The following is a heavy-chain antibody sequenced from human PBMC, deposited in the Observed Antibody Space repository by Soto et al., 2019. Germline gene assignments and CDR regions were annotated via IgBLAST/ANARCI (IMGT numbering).Heavy chain of an antibody. CDR1: GGTFSSYA. CDR2: IIPISETT. J-gene: IGHJ6*02. Sequence: QVQLVQSGAEVKKPGSSVKVSCKASGGTFSSYAISWVRQAPGQGLEWMGGIIPISETTNYAQKFQGRVTITADESKSTAYMELSSLRSEDTAVYYGARSQGSSTSLEIYYYYDSGMDVWGQGTTVTVSS. V-gene: IGHV1-69*01. D-gene: IGHD2-2*01. CDR3: ARSQGSSTSLEIYYYYDSGMDV.